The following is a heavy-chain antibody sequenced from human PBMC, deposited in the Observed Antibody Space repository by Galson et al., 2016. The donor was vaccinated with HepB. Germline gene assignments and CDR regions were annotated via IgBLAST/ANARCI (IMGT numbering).Heavy chain of an antibody. CDR3: ARDSGCNHFDY. Sequence: SLRLSCAASGFTFNTYAMYWVRQAPGKGLEWVSVMSYDGTKKYHADSVKGRFTISRDNSKNMLYLEMNNLRDEDTAVYYCARDSGCNHFDYWGQGTLVTVSS. CDR2: MSYDGTKK. CDR1: GFTFNTYA. D-gene: IGHD3-10*01. V-gene: IGHV3-30*04. J-gene: IGHJ4*02.